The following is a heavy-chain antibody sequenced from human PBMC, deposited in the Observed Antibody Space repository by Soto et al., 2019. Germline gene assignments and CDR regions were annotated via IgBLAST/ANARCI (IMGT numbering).Heavy chain of an antibody. V-gene: IGHV3-48*03. J-gene: IGHJ4*02. Sequence: PGGSLRLSCAASGFTLSRYEMTWVRQAPGKGLEWLSYISNSGSTIYYADSVKGRFTISRDNAKNSLYLQMNSLRAEDTAVYYCASGGYYDDSRSLSPDYWGQGTLVTVSS. CDR2: ISNSGSTI. CDR1: GFTLSRYE. D-gene: IGHD3-22*01. CDR3: ASGGYYDDSRSLSPDY.